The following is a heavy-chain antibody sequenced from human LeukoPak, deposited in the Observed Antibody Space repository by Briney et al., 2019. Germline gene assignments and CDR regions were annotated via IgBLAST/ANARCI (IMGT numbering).Heavy chain of an antibody. CDR1: GFTFSSYS. J-gene: IGHJ4*02. D-gene: IGHD6-19*01. V-gene: IGHV3-21*01. CDR3: ARGHSSGCPDY. CDR2: ISSSSYI. Sequence: PGGSLRLSCAASGFTFSSYSMNWVRQATGKGLEWVSSISSSSYIYYADSVKGRFTISRDNAKNSLYLQMNSLRAEDTAVYYCARGHSSGCPDYWGQGTLVTVSS.